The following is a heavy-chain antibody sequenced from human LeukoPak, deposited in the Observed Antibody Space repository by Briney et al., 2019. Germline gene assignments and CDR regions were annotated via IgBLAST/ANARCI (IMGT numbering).Heavy chain of an antibody. Sequence: SETLSLTCTVSGGSISSGDYYWSWIRQPPGKGLEWIGYIYYGGSTYYNPSLKSRVTISVDTSKNQFSLKLSSVTAADTAVYYCARAGIVGATGIDYWGQGTLVTVSS. J-gene: IGHJ4*02. D-gene: IGHD1-26*01. V-gene: IGHV4-30-4*01. CDR1: GGSISSGDYY. CDR2: IYYGGST. CDR3: ARAGIVGATGIDY.